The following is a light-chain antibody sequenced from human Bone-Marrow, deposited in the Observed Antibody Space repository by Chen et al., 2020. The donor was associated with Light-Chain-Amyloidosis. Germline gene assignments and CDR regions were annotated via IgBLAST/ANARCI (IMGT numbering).Light chain of an antibody. CDR2: DAS. CDR1: QSVGSS. CDR3: QQRSNWPPAIT. J-gene: IGKJ5*01. Sequence: EIVSTQSPATLSLSPGERATLSCRASQSVGSSLAWYQQKPGQAPRLLIYDASNRATGIPARFSGSGSGTDFTLTISSLETEDIAAYYCQQRSNWPPAITFGQGTRLEIK. V-gene: IGKV3-11*01.